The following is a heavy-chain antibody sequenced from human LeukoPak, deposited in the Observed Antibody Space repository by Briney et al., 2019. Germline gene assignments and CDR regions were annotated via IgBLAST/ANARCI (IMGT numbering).Heavy chain of an antibody. CDR3: ARDLGHCSGGICYPTIDY. CDR2: ISSSSSYI. CDR1: GFTFSGYS. D-gene: IGHD2-15*01. V-gene: IGHV3-21*01. Sequence: GGSLRLSCAASGFTFSGYSMNWVRQAPGKGLEWVSSISSSSSYIYYADSVKGRFTISRDNAKNSLYLQMNSLRAEDTAVYYCARDLGHCSGGICYPTIDYWGQGTLVTVFS. J-gene: IGHJ4*02.